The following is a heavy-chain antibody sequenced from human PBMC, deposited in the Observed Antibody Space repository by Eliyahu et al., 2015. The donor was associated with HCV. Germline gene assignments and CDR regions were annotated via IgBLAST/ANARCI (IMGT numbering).Heavy chain of an antibody. J-gene: IGHJ5*02. CDR1: GGSISSGSYS. Sequence: QVQLQESGPGLVKPSQTLSLTCTVSGGSISSGSYSXRWXRQPAGKGXEWVGHIYXSGSTNYNPSXKSRVTISVDTSKNQFSLKLSSVTAADTAVYYCARDRRFLEWLFWFDPWGQGTLVTVSS. V-gene: IGHV4-61*02. CDR2: IYXSGST. CDR3: ARDRRFLEWLFWFDP. D-gene: IGHD3-3*01.